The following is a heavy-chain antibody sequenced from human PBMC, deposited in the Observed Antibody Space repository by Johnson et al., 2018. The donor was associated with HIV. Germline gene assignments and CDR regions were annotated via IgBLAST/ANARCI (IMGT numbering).Heavy chain of an antibody. CDR1: GFTFDDYG. V-gene: IGHV3-20*04. J-gene: IGHJ3*02. CDR3: ARGRGYGAERGALDN. CDR2: ISWNSGSI. D-gene: IGHD4-17*01. Sequence: VQLVESGGGVVRPGGSLRLSCAASGFTFDDYGLAWVRQAPGKGLEWVSGISWNSGSIGYANSVKGRFTISRDNAKNSLYLHMHSLRAEDTAWYYCARGRGYGAERGALDNWGQGTMVTVSA.